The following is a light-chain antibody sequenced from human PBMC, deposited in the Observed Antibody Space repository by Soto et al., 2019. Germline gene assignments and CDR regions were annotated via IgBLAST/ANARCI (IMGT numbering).Light chain of an antibody. Sequence: QSARNQPASVSGSPGQSITISCTGTSSDVGGYNYVSWYQQHPGKAPKLMIYDVSNRPSGVSNRFSGSKSGNTASLTISGLQAEDEADYYCSSYTSTRGVFGTGTKVTVL. CDR2: DVS. CDR3: SSYTSTRGV. V-gene: IGLV2-14*01. CDR1: SSDVGGYNY. J-gene: IGLJ1*01.